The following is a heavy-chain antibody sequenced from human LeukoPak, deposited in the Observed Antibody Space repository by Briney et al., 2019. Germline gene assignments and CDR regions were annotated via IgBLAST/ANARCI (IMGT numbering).Heavy chain of an antibody. CDR2: FDPEDGET. Sequence: ASVKVSCKVSGYTLTELSMHWVRQAPGKGLEWMGGFDPEDGETIYAQKFQGRVTMTEDTSTDTAYMELSSLRPEDTAVYYCATAHYVWGSYRYFDYWGQGTLVTVSS. D-gene: IGHD3-16*02. V-gene: IGHV1-24*01. J-gene: IGHJ4*02. CDR1: GYTLTELS. CDR3: ATAHYVWGSYRYFDY.